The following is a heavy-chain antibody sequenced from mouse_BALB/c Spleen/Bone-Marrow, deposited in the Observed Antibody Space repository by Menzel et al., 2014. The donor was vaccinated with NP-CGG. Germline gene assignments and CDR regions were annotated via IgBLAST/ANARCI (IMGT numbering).Heavy chain of an antibody. CDR1: GFTFSDYY. J-gene: IGHJ4*01. D-gene: IGHD2-1*01. CDR3: ARGGNYGAMDY. CDR2: ISDGGSYT. V-gene: IGHV5-4*02. Sequence: DVQLVESGGGLVKPGGSLKLSCAASGFTFSDYYMYWVRQTPEKRLEWVATISDGGSYTYYPDSVKGRFTISRDNAKNNLYLQMSSLKSEDTAMYYCARGGNYGAMDYWGQGTSVTVSS.